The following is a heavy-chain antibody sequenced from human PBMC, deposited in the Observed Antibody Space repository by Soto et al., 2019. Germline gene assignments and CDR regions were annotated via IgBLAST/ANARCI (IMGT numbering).Heavy chain of an antibody. D-gene: IGHD2-2*01. V-gene: IGHV3-23*01. CDR1: GFAFSSYV. CDR3: AKDAGRYCTSASCAAFPLLDY. CDR2: ISGSAGST. J-gene: IGHJ4*02. Sequence: EVQVLESGGGLVQPGGSLRLSCAASGFAFSSYVMSWVRQAPGKGLEWVSSISGSAGSTYYAESVKGRFTVSRDNSKDTLYLQMNSLTVEDTAIYYCAKDAGRYCTSASCAAFPLLDYWGQGALVTVSS.